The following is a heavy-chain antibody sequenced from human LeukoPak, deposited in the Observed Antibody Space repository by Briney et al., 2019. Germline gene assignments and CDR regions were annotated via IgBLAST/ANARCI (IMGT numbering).Heavy chain of an antibody. CDR1: GGSISSYY. Sequence: SQTLSLTCTVSGGSISSYYWSWIRHPPGKGLEWIGYIYYSGSTNYNPSLKSRVTISVDTSKNQFSLKLSSVTAADTAVYYCARDYCSGGSCYFDYWGQGTLVTVSS. V-gene: IGHV4-59*01. CDR2: IYYSGST. D-gene: IGHD2-15*01. J-gene: IGHJ4*02. CDR3: ARDYCSGGSCYFDY.